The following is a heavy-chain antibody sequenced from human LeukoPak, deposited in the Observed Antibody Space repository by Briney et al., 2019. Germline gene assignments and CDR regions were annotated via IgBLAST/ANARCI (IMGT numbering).Heavy chain of an antibody. CDR3: ARQLRTGTSRPCDY. V-gene: IGHV4-39*01. D-gene: IGHD1-7*01. CDR1: GGSISSSSHY. J-gene: IGHJ4*02. CDR2: IYYSGST. Sequence: PSETLSLTCTVSGGSISSSSHYWGWIRQPPGKGLEWIGSIYYSGSTYYNPSFKSRVTISVDTSNNQLSLKLSSVTAADTAVYYCARQLRTGTSRPCDYWGQGTLVTVSS.